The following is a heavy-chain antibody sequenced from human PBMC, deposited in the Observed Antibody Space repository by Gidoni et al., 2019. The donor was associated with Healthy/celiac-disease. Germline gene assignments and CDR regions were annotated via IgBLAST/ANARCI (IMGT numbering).Heavy chain of an antibody. CDR1: GGSFSGYY. CDR3: ARVNLGYCSGGSCYAILKTYYHYGMDV. Sequence: QVQLQQWGAGLLKPSETLSLTCAVSGGSFSGYYWTWLRQPPGKGLEWIGEINHSGSTNYNPSLKSRVTISVDTSKNQFSLKLSSVTAADTAVYYCARVNLGYCSGGSCYAILKTYYHYGMDVWGQGTTVTVSS. J-gene: IGHJ6*02. CDR2: INHSGST. D-gene: IGHD2-15*01. V-gene: IGHV4-34*01.